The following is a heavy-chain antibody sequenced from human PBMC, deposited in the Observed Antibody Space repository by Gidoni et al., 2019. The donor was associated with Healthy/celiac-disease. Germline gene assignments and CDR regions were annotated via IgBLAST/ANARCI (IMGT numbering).Heavy chain of an antibody. V-gene: IGHV4-38-2*02. Sequence: QVQLQESGPGLVKPSETLSLTCTVSGYSISSGYYWGWIRQPPGKGLEWIGSIYHSGSTYYNPSLKSRVTISVDTSKNQFSLKLSSVTAADTAVYYCARESFAIFGHPGSELDYWGQGTLVTVSS. J-gene: IGHJ4*02. D-gene: IGHD3-3*01. CDR1: GYSISSGYY. CDR3: ARESFAIFGHPGSELDY. CDR2: IYHSGST.